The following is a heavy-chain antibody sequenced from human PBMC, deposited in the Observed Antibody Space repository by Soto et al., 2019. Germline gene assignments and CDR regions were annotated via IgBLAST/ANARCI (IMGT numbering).Heavy chain of an antibody. Sequence: AGGSLRLSCAASGFPVSSNYMSWVRQATGKGLEWVSVIYSGGSTYYADSVKGRFTISRDNSKNTLYLQMNSLRAEDTAVYYCARARFKGMDVWGQGTTVTVSS. V-gene: IGHV3-53*01. J-gene: IGHJ6*02. CDR2: IYSGGST. CDR3: ARARFKGMDV. CDR1: GFPVSSNY.